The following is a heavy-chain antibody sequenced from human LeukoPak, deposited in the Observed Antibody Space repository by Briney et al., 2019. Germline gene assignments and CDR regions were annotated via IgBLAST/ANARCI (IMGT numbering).Heavy chain of an antibody. CDR2: IYYSGST. V-gene: IGHV4-59*08. CDR3: ARVLIVVVTTSTYWYFDL. J-gene: IGHJ2*01. Sequence: PSEALSLTCTVSGGSISSYYWSWIRQPPGKGLEWIGYIYYSGSTNYNPSLKSRVTISVDTSKNQFSLKLSSVTAADTAVYYCARVLIVVVTTSTYWYFDLWGRGTLVTVSS. CDR1: GGSISSYY. D-gene: IGHD3-22*01.